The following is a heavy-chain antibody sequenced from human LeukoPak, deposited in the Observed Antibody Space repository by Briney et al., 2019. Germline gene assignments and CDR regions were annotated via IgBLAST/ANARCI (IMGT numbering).Heavy chain of an antibody. CDR1: GYTFTGYY. J-gene: IGHJ6*03. CDR2: INPNSGGR. Sequence: ASVKVSCKASGYTFTGYYMHWVRQAPGQGLEWMGWINPNSGGRNYAQKLQGRVTMTRDTSISTAYMELSRLRSDDTAVYYCASRTPDCSSTSCPRQYYYYYYYMDVWGKGTTVTVSS. CDR3: ASRTPDCSSTSCPRQYYYYYYYMDV. D-gene: IGHD2-2*01. V-gene: IGHV1-2*02.